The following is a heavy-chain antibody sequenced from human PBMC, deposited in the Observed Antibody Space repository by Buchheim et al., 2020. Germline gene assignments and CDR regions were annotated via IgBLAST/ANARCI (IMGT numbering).Heavy chain of an antibody. V-gene: IGHV1-2*04. CDR1: GYTFTGYY. CDR3: ARDNCSSTSCYGTSWFDP. Sequence: QVQLVQSGAEVKKPGASVKVSCKASGYTFTGYYMHWVRQAPGQGLEWMGWINPNSGGTNYAQKFQGWVTMTRDTSIRTVYMELSRLRSDDTAVYYCARDNCSSTSCYGTSWFDPWGQGTL. D-gene: IGHD2-2*01. J-gene: IGHJ5*02. CDR2: INPNSGGT.